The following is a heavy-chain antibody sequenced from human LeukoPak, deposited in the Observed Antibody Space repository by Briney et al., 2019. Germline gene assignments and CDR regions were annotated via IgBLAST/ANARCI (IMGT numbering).Heavy chain of an antibody. CDR3: AGSQVAPSLKTGFDY. J-gene: IGHJ4*02. CDR2: IYHSGST. D-gene: IGHD2-15*01. V-gene: IGHV4-38-2*02. CDR1: GYSISSGYY. Sequence: PSETLSLTCTVSGYSISSGYYWGWIRPPPGKGLEWIGSIYHSGSTYYNPSLKSRVTISVDTSKNQFSLNLSSLTAADTAVFYCAGSQVAPSLKTGFDYWGQGALVTVSS.